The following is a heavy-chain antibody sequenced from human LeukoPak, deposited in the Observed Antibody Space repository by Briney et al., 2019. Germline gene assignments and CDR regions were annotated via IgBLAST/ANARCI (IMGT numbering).Heavy chain of an antibody. CDR1: GFTFSSYA. V-gene: IGHV3-23*01. CDR2: ISGSGGST. Sequence: GGSLRPSCAASGFTFSSYAMSWVRQAPGKGLQWVSAISGSGGSTYYADSVKGRFTISRDNSKNTLYLQMNSLRAEDTAVYYCAKDPTVTTVSYYFDYWGQGTLVTVSS. D-gene: IGHD4-11*01. J-gene: IGHJ4*02. CDR3: AKDPTVTTVSYYFDY.